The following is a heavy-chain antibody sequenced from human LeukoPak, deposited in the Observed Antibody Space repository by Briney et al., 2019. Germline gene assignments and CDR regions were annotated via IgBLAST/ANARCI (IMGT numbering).Heavy chain of an antibody. J-gene: IGHJ5*02. Sequence: ASVKVSCKASGYTFTSYGISWVRQAPGQGLEWMGWISAYNGNTNYAQKLQGRVTMTTDTSTSTAYMELSRLRSDDTAVYYCARDYYDILTASLRANWFDPWGPGTLVTVSS. CDR2: ISAYNGNT. CDR3: ARDYYDILTASLRANWFDP. CDR1: GYTFTSYG. V-gene: IGHV1-18*01. D-gene: IGHD3-9*01.